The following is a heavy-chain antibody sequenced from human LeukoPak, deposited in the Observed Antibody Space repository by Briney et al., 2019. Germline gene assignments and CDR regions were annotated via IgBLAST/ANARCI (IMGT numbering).Heavy chain of an antibody. CDR3: TRHAYSSGAPS. D-gene: IGHD6-19*01. CDR2: IRSKASSYAT. V-gene: IGHV3-73*01. J-gene: IGHJ4*02. CDR1: GFTFSGSA. Sequence: PGGSLRLSCAASGFTFSGSAMHWVRQASGKGLEWVGRIRSKASSYATAYAASVKGRFTISRDDSKNTAYLQMNSLKTEDTAVYYCTRHAYSSGAPSGGQGTLVTVSS.